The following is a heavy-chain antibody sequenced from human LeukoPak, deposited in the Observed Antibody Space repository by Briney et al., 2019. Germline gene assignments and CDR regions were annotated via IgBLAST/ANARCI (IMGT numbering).Heavy chain of an antibody. CDR3: ARDTYCSSTSCVSYGMDV. J-gene: IGHJ6*02. V-gene: IGHV3-33*01. CDR1: GFTFSSYG. D-gene: IGHD2-2*01. CDR2: IWYDGSNK. Sequence: PGRSLRLSCAASGFTFSSYGMHWVRQAPGKGLEWVAVIWYDGSNKYYADSVKGRFTISRDNSKNTLYLQMNSLRDEDMAVYYCARDTYCSSTSCVSYGMDVWGQGTKVTVSS.